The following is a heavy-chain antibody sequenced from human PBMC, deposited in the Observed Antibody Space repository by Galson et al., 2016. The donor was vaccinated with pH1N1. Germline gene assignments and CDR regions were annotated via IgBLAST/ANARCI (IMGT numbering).Heavy chain of an antibody. V-gene: IGHV4-34*01. D-gene: IGHD6-19*01. J-gene: IGHJ3*02. Sequence: ETLSLTCAVYGGSFSGYYWSWIRQPPGKGLEWIASIHYSGATYSNLSLKSRVSISLDTSNNHFSLKVGSVTAADTAVYFCARHILAAVAHEGNAFDIWGLGTMVTVPS. CDR1: GGSFSGYY. CDR2: IHYSGAT. CDR3: ARHILAAVAHEGNAFDI.